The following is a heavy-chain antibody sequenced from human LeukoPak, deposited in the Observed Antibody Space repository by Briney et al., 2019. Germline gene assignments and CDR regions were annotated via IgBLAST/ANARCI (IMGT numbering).Heavy chain of an antibody. CDR1: GFTFSSYG. CDR3: AKDLYYGSGSYSAFDI. V-gene: IGHV3-23*01. D-gene: IGHD3-10*01. Sequence: PGGSLRLSCAASGFTFSSYGMSWVRQAPGKGLEWVSAISGSGGSTYYADSVKGRFTISRDNSKNTLYLQMNSLRAEDTAVYYCAKDLYYGSGSYSAFDIWGQGTMVTVSS. J-gene: IGHJ3*02. CDR2: ISGSGGST.